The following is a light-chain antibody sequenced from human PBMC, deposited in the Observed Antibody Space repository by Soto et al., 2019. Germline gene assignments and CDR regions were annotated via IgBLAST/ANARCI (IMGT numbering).Light chain of an antibody. CDR1: SGDIGSYNR. CDR3: SSHTNIHTRACV. J-gene: IGLJ1*01. Sequence: QSVLTQPASVSGSPGQSISISCAGTSGDIGSYNRVSWYQQHPGKAPKLIIYEVTDRPSGVSNRFSGSKSGNTDSLNISGIQAEDEAEYYCSSHTNIHTRACVFRKGTKVTVL. CDR2: EVT. V-gene: IGLV2-14*01.